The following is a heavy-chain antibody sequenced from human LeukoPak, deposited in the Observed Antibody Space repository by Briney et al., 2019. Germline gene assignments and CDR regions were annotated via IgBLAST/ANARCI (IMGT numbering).Heavy chain of an antibody. CDR1: GFTFSSYA. J-gene: IGHJ4*02. V-gene: IGHV3-30*04. D-gene: IGHD5-12*01. Sequence: GGSLRLSCAASGFTFSSYAMHWVRQAPGKGLEWVAVISYDGSNKYYADSVKGRFTISRDNSKNTLYLQMNSPRAEDTAVYYCALVPRGYWGLGTLVTVSS. CDR2: ISYDGSNK. CDR3: ALVPRGY.